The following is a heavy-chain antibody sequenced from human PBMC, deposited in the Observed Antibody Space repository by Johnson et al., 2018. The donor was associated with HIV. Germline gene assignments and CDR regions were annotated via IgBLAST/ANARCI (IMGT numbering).Heavy chain of an antibody. V-gene: IGHV3-15*01. CDR1: GFTFDDYG. Sequence: VQLVESGGGVIRPGGSLRLSCAASGFTFDDYGMSWVRQAPGKGLEWVGRIKSKTDGGTTDYAAPVKGRFTISRDDSKNTLYLQMNSLKTEDTAVYSCTTGPIAARRGAFDIWGQGTMVTVSS. CDR3: TTGPIAARRGAFDI. J-gene: IGHJ3*02. CDR2: IKSKTDGGTT. D-gene: IGHD6-13*01.